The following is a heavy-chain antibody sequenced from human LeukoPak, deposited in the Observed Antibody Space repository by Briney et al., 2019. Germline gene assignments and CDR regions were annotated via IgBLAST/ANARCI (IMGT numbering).Heavy chain of an antibody. CDR1: GYTFTGYY. D-gene: IGHD3-22*01. J-gene: IGHJ4*02. Sequence: ASVTVSCKASGYTFTGYYIHWVRQAPGQGLEWMGWINPNSAGTKYAQKFQGRVTMTRDTSISTAYMELSRLTSDDTAVYYCARDWADYDDTSGYYDYWGQGTLVTVSS. V-gene: IGHV1-2*02. CDR2: INPNSAGT. CDR3: ARDWADYDDTSGYYDY.